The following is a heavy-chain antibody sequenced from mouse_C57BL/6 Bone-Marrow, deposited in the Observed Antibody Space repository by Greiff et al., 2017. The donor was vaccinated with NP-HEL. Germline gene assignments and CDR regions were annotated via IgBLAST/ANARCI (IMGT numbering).Heavy chain of an antibody. CDR1: GYTFTSYW. J-gene: IGHJ2*01. CDR2: IHPNSGST. V-gene: IGHV1-64*01. Sequence: QVQLQQPGAELVKPGASVKLSCKASGYTFTSYWMHWVKQRPGQGLEWIGMIHPNSGSTNYNEKFKSKATLTVDKSSSTAYMPLSSLTSEDSAVYYCARLGYVTTVVAKDYFDYWGQGTTLTVSS. D-gene: IGHD1-1*01. CDR3: ARLGYVTTVVAKDYFDY.